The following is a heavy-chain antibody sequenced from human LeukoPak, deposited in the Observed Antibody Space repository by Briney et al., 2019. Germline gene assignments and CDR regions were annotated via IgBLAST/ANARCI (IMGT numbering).Heavy chain of an antibody. V-gene: IGHV1-69*04. D-gene: IGHD5-24*01. CDR2: IIPILGIA. CDR3: ARDRRWLRTGPLSAAFDI. CDR1: GGTFSSYA. Sequence: SVXXXCXASGGTFSSYAISWVRQAPGQGVEWMXRIIPILGIANYAQKFQGRVTITADKSTSTAYMELSSLRSEDTAVYYCARDRRWLRTGPLSAAFDIWGQGTMVTVSS. J-gene: IGHJ3*02.